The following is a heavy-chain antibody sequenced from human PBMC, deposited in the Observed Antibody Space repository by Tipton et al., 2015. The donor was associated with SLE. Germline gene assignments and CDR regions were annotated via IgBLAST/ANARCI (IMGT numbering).Heavy chain of an antibody. CDR2: ISQSGST. CDR3: ARRSNGWSFAY. D-gene: IGHD6-19*01. Sequence: TLSLTCAVSSGSLSGYYWSWIRQSPGKGLEWIGDISQSGSTKYNTSVKSRVTISVDASKNQFPLNLSSLTAADTAIYYCARRSNGWSFAYWGQGTVVTVSS. CDR1: SGSLSGYY. V-gene: IGHV4-34*01. J-gene: IGHJ4*02.